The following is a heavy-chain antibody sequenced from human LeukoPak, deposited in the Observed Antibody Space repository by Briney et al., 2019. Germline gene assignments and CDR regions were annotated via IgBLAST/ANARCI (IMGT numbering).Heavy chain of an antibody. CDR1: GGSISSGDYY. D-gene: IGHD1-26*01. J-gene: IGHJ4*02. CDR2: IYYSGST. Sequence: SQTLSLTCTVSGGSISSGDYYWSWIRQPPGKGLERIGYIYYSGSTYYNPSLKSRVTISVDTSKNQFSLKLSSVTAADTAVYYCARDEVGGTLFDYWGQGTLVTVSS. CDR3: ARDEVGGTLFDY. V-gene: IGHV4-30-4*01.